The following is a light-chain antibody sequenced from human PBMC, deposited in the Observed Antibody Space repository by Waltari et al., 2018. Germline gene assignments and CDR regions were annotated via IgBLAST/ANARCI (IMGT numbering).Light chain of an antibody. V-gene: IGLV3-1*01. J-gene: IGLJ2*01. CDR1: KLEDKY. CDR2: QNK. Sequence: SYELTQPPSVSVSPGPTATITCSGDKLEDKYVSWYQKTPGQSPVRVIYQNKKRPSGIPERLSGSNTGNTVSLTISGAQAMDEAEYYCQAWDSNIVVFGGGTKLTVL. CDR3: QAWDSNIVV.